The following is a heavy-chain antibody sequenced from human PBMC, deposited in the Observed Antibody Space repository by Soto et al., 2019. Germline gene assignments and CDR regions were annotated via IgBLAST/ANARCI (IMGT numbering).Heavy chain of an antibody. J-gene: IGHJ6*02. Sequence: ASVKVSCKASGYTFTSYAMHWVRQAPGQRLEWMGWINAGNGNTKYSQKFQGRVTITRDTSASTAYMELSSLRSEDTAVYYCARDYPHRYSGYDSRHYYYYGMDVWGQGTTVTVSS. D-gene: IGHD5-12*01. CDR1: GYTFTSYA. V-gene: IGHV1-3*01. CDR3: ARDYPHRYSGYDSRHYYYYGMDV. CDR2: INAGNGNT.